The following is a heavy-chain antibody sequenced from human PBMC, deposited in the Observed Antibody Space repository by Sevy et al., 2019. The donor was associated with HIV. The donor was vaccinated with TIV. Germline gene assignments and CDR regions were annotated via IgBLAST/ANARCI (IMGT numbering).Heavy chain of an antibody. V-gene: IGHV3-23*01. J-gene: IGHJ5*02. CDR1: GFTFNNYA. Sequence: GGSLRLSCVASGFTFNNYAMSWVRQAPGKGLEWVSTISNGGGSTYNADSVKGRFTISRDNSKNTLYLKLNSLRVEDTAIYFCAKGSIGVPNYNWFYPWGQGTLVTVSS. D-gene: IGHD3-3*01. CDR3: AKGSIGVPNYNWFYP. CDR2: ISNGGGST.